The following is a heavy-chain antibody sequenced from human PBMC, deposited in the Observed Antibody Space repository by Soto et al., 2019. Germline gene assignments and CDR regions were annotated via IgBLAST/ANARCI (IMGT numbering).Heavy chain of an antibody. CDR2: ISSSSSTI. D-gene: IGHD3-22*01. J-gene: IGHJ4*02. Sequence: PGGSLRLSCAASGFTFSTYAMSWVRQAPGKGLEWVSYISSSSSTIYYADSVKGRFTISRDNAKNSLYLQMNSLRAEDTAVYYCARDNYDSSGYYYVPFDYWGQGTLVTVSS. CDR3: ARDNYDSSGYYYVPFDY. V-gene: IGHV3-48*01. CDR1: GFTFSTYA.